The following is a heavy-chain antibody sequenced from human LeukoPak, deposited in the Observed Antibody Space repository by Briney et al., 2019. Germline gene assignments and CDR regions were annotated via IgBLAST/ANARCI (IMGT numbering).Heavy chain of an antibody. D-gene: IGHD3-22*01. V-gene: IGHV3-74*01. CDR2: IKSDGST. Sequence: GALRLSFAASGFTFSRYWMHWVRQAPGKGLVWVSRIKSDGSTNYADSVKGRFTISRHNAKNTVSLQMNSLRAEDTGVYYCARAPSEIGGYYPEYFRHWGQGTLVTVSS. J-gene: IGHJ1*01. CDR3: ARAPSEIGGYYPEYFRH. CDR1: GFTFSRYW.